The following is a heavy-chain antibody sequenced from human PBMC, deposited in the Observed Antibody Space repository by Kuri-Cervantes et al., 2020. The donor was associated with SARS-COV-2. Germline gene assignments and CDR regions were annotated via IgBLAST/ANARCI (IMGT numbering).Heavy chain of an antibody. CDR2: IYYSGST. CDR1: GYSISSGYY. V-gene: IGHV4-38-2*02. CDR3: ARQGGQLVLHWYFDL. J-gene: IGHJ2*01. Sequence: SETLSLTCTVSGYSISSGYYWGWIRQPPGKGLEWMGSIYYSGSTYYNPSLKSRVTISVDTSKNQFSLKLSSVTAADTAVYYCARQGGQLVLHWYFDLWGRGTLVTVSS. D-gene: IGHD6-6*01.